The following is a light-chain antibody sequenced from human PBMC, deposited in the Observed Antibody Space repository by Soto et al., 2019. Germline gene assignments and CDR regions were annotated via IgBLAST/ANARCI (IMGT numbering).Light chain of an antibody. CDR1: QSVSSN. V-gene: IGKV3-15*01. J-gene: IGKJ1*01. Sequence: EIVMTQSPATLSVSPGERATLSCRASQSVSSNLAWYQQNPGQAPRLLIYETSNRATGIPARFSGSGYGTEFTLTISRLQSEDFAVYYCQQYHYWWTFGQGTKVEIK. CDR3: QQYHYWWT. CDR2: ETS.